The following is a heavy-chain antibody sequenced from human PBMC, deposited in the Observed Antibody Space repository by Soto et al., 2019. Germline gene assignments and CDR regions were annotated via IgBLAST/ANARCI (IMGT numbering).Heavy chain of an antibody. D-gene: IGHD1-26*01. J-gene: IGHJ4*02. V-gene: IGHV3-30*18. CDR2: ISYDGSDQ. CDR1: GFTFRGYA. CDR3: AKDVGDLGHFDS. Sequence: QMQLVESGGGVVQPGRSLRLSCVASGFTFRGYAMHWVRQTPEKGLEWVAVISYDGSDQNYQQSVKGRFNISRDNPKNTLFLQMNSLRPEDTAVYYCAKDVGDLGHFDSWGQGALVTVSS.